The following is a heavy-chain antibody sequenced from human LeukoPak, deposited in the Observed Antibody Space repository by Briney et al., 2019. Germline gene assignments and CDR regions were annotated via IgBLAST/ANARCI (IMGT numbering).Heavy chain of an antibody. CDR3: AKTDEGIAAAGTSH. V-gene: IGHV3-23*01. D-gene: IGHD6-13*01. Sequence: PGGSLRLSCAASGFTFSSYAMSWVRQAPGKGLEWVSAISGSGGSTYYADSVKGRFTISSDNSKNTLYLQMNSLRAEDTAVYYCAKTDEGIAAAGTSHWGQGTLVTVSS. CDR2: ISGSGGST. J-gene: IGHJ4*02. CDR1: GFTFSSYA.